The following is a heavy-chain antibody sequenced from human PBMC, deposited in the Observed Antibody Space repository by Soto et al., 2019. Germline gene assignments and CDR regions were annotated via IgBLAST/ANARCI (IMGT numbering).Heavy chain of an antibody. CDR3: VREPPTGYYGSGTFDY. CDR2: ISVYNEDT. CDR1: GYTLSNYG. J-gene: IGHJ4*02. D-gene: IGHD3-10*01. Sequence: ASVKVSCKASGYTLSNYGISWVRQAPGQGLEWMGWISVYNEDTNYREKFQGRFTLTTDTSTNTAYMELRSLRSDDTAVYYCVREPPTGYYGSGTFDYWGQGTRVTVSS. V-gene: IGHV1-18*01.